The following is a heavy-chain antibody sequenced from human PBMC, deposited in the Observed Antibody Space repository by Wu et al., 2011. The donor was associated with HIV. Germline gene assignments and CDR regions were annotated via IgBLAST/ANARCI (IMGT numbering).Heavy chain of an antibody. CDR2: INPNSGGT. J-gene: IGHJ2*01. CDR1: GYTFTGYY. Sequence: QVQLVQSGAEVKKPGASVKVSCKASGYTFTGYYMHWVRQAPGQGLEWMGWINPNSGGTNYAQKFQGRVTMTRDTSISTAYMELSRLRSDDTAVYYCARGPYDFWSGPGPHDWYFDLWGRGTLVTVSS. V-gene: IGHV1-2*02. D-gene: IGHD3-3*01. CDR3: ARGPYDFWSGPGPHDWYFDL.